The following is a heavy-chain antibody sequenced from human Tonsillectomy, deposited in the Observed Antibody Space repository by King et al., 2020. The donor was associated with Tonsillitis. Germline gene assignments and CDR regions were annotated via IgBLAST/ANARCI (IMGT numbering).Heavy chain of an antibody. Sequence: QLVQSGAELKKPGDSVKVSCKASGYTFTSYGISWVRQAPGQGLEWMGWISAYNGNTNYAQKFQGRVTMTTDTSTSPAYMELRSLRSDDTAVYYCAIFLLTTSWLLYWGQGTLVTVSS. CDR3: AIFLLTTSWLLY. CDR1: GYTFTSYG. D-gene: IGHD5-18*01. CDR2: ISAYNGNT. J-gene: IGHJ4*02. V-gene: IGHV1-18*04.